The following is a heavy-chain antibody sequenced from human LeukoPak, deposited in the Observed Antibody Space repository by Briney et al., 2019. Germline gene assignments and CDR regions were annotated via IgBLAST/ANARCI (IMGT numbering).Heavy chain of an antibody. Sequence: SETLSLTCAVYGGSFSGYYWSWIRQPPGKGLEWIGEINHSGSTNYNPSLKSRVTISVDTSKNQFSLKLSSVTAADTAVCYCARASVLTTLYYYYYGMDVWGQGTTVTVSS. D-gene: IGHD3-9*01. V-gene: IGHV4-34*01. CDR2: INHSGST. J-gene: IGHJ6*02. CDR1: GGSFSGYY. CDR3: ARASVLTTLYYYYYGMDV.